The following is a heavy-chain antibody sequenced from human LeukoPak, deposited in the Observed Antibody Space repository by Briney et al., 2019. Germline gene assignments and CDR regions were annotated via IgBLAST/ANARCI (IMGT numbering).Heavy chain of an antibody. Sequence: GESLTLSCKGSGYNFNTYWIGWVRQMPGKGLEWMGIIYAGDSDTRYSPSFQGQVTISADKSISTAYLQGSSLKASDTAMYYCARLWYYSGSGSSFDYWGQGTLVTVSS. D-gene: IGHD3-10*01. V-gene: IGHV5-51*01. J-gene: IGHJ4*02. CDR3: ARLWYYSGSGSSFDY. CDR1: GYNFNTYW. CDR2: IYAGDSDT.